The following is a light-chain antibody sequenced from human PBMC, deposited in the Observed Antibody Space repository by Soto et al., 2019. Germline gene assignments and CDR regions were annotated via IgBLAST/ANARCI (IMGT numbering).Light chain of an antibody. V-gene: IGKV3-20*01. J-gene: IGKJ5*01. Sequence: EVVLTQSPGTLSLSPRERVTLSCRASQSIRRSYLAWYQEKPDQAPRLLIYGASYRATGIPDRFSGSGSGTDFTLTINSLEPADFAVYFCQQYGSSPITFGRGTRLESK. CDR2: GAS. CDR3: QQYGSSPIT. CDR1: QSIRRSY.